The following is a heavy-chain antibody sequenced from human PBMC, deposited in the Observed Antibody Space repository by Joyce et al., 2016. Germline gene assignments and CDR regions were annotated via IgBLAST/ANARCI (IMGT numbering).Heavy chain of an antibody. J-gene: IGHJ4*02. V-gene: IGHV3-15*05. CDR3: TNQILGYCSGSTCYSDDF. D-gene: IGHD2-15*01. CDR2: IKKKTECGTT. Sequence: EVQLVESGGGLVKPGESFILSCAASGFTFHYAWMSWVRQAPGKGMELGGRIKKKTECGTTDYAAPVKGRFTISRDDSKNTVYLEMNSLKTEDTAVYYCTNQILGYCSGSTCYSDDFWGQRTLVTVSS. CDR1: GFTFHYAW.